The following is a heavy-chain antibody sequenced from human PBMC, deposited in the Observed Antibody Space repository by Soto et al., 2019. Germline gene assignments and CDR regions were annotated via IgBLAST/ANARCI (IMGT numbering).Heavy chain of an antibody. J-gene: IGHJ4*02. D-gene: IGHD2-21*02. CDR3: ARGGHVVVVTAAFDY. CDR2: INPRGGHT. Sequence: ASVKVSCKASGNTFSNYYIHWVRQAPGQGLEWMGTINPRGGHTTYAQKFLGRVTMTRDSSTSTLYMELTSLRFEDTAVYYCARGGHVVVVTAAFDYWGQGTLV. V-gene: IGHV1-46*01. CDR1: GNTFSNYY.